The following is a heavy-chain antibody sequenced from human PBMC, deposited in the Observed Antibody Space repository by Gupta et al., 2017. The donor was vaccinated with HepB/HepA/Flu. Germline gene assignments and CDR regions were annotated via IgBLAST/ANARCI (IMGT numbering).Heavy chain of an antibody. V-gene: IGHV3-9*03. Sequence: EVQLVESGGGVVQPGGSLRLSCVASGFTFDNYAIHWVRQTPGKGLEWVEGISWNSGSNGYAVTFNGRFTMCRVTAKKDLTKQMNSLRVDDMGPDYCAKDSSKRGDKYYIDCWGHGTLVIVSS. D-gene: IGHD2-21*01. CDR1: GFTFDNYA. CDR3: AKDSSKRGDKYYIDC. J-gene: IGHJ4*01. CDR2: ISWNSGSN.